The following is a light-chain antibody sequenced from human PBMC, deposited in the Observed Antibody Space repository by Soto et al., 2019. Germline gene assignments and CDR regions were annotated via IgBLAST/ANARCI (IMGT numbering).Light chain of an antibody. CDR1: SSDLGTYNY. CDR3: SSYTTSSTVV. Sequence: QSALTQPASVSGSPGHSIAISCTGSSSDLGTYNYVAWYQQHPGTAPKLIIYEVSNRPSGVSDRFSGSKSGNTASLTISGLQTEDEAEYYCSSYTTSSTVVFGGGTKLTVL. CDR2: EVS. J-gene: IGLJ3*02. V-gene: IGLV2-14*01.